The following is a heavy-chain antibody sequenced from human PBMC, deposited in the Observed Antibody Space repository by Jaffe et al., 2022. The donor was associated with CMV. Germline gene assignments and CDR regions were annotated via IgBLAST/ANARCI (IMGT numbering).Heavy chain of an antibody. CDR1: GFTFSSYW. V-gene: IGHV3-74*01. CDR2: INSDGSST. Sequence: EVQLVESGGGLVQPGGSLRLSCAASGFTFSSYWMHWVRQGPGKGPVWVSRINSDGSSTNYVDSVKGRFTISRDNAKNTLYLRMNNLRAEDSAVYYCAVCSGGGTCYSRGAEYWGQGTLVTVSS. D-gene: IGHD2-15*01. CDR3: AVCSGGGTCYSRGAEY. J-gene: IGHJ4*02.